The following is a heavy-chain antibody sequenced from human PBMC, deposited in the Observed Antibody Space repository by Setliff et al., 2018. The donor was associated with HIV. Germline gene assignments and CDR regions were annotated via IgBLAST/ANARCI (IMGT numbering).Heavy chain of an antibody. V-gene: IGHV4-4*07. D-gene: IGHD3-10*01. Sequence: SEILSLTCTVSGDSIGDYYWNWIRQPAGKGLEWIGRVYASAYSNYNPSLKSRVTMSVDTSQNQFSLKLRSVNAADTAVYCCARDWVTRSNYYGSGSPWYFDFWGRGILVTVSS. CDR2: VYASAYS. CDR1: GDSIGDYY. CDR3: ARDWVTRSNYYGSGSPWYFDF. J-gene: IGHJ2*01.